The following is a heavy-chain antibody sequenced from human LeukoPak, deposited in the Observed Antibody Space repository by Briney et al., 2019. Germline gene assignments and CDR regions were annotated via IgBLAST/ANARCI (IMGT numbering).Heavy chain of an antibody. J-gene: IGHJ6*02. Sequence: GGSLRLSCAASGFTFTTYWMHWVRQAPGKGLVWVSHINSDGSITGYADSVKGRFTISRDNAKNTLYLQMNSLRAEDTAVYYCARDAVDTANAVWGQGTTVTVSS. CDR2: INSDGSIT. CDR3: ARDAVDTANAV. D-gene: IGHD5-18*01. V-gene: IGHV3-74*01. CDR1: GFTFTTYW.